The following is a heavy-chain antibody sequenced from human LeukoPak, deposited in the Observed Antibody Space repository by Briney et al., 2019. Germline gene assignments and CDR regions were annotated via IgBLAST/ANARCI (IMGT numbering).Heavy chain of an antibody. Sequence: ASVKVSCKASGGTFISYAISWVRQAPGQGLEWMGRIIPIFGIANYAQKFQGRVTITADKSTSTAYVELSSLRSEDTAVYYCAFEAYGGPTPGNYWGQGTLVTVSS. D-gene: IGHD4-23*01. CDR1: GGTFISYA. CDR2: IIPIFGIA. CDR3: AFEAYGGPTPGNY. V-gene: IGHV1-69*04. J-gene: IGHJ4*02.